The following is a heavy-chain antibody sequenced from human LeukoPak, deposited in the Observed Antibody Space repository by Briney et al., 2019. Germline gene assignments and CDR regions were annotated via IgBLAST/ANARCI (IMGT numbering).Heavy chain of an antibody. CDR3: ARVYTMIVVVDY. CDR2: ISASSSYL. D-gene: IGHD3-22*01. J-gene: IGHJ4*02. CDR1: GFTFSNSN. Sequence: GGSLRLSCAASGFTFSNSNMNWVRQAPGKGLEWVSSISASSSYLYYADSVKGRFTISRDNAKNSLYLQMNSLRAEDTAVYYCARVYTMIVVVDYWGQGTLVTVSS. V-gene: IGHV3-21*01.